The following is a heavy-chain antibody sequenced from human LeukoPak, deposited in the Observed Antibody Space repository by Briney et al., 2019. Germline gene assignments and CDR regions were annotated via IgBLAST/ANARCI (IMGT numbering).Heavy chain of an antibody. V-gene: IGHV4-59*01. CDR3: ARCLAAKKFDY. Sequence: NPSETLSLTCTVSGASISDYYYSWIRQPPGKGLEWIGYNYYSGSPNYNPSLQSLVNISVDTLKNQFSLRLSSGTAADTAVYYCARCLAAKKFDYWGQGTLVTVSS. D-gene: IGHD6-6*01. CDR1: GASISDYY. CDR2: NYYSGSP. J-gene: IGHJ4*02.